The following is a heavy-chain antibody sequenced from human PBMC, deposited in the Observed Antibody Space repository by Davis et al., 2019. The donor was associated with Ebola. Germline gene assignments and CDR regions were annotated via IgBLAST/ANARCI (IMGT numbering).Heavy chain of an antibody. CDR2: IYYSGST. J-gene: IGHJ4*02. CDR3: ARGSLEYYYDSSGYGTKYYFDY. CDR1: GGSISSYY. D-gene: IGHD3-22*01. Sequence: MPSETLSLTCTVSGGSISSYYWSWIRQPPGKGLEWIGYIYYSGSTNYNPSLKSRVTISVDTSKNQFSLKLSSVTAADTAVYYCARGSLEYYYDSSGYGTKYYFDYWGQGTLVTVSS. V-gene: IGHV4-59*01.